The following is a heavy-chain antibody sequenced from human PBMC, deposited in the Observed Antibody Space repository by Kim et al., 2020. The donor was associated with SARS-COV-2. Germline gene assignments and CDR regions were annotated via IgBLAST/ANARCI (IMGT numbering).Heavy chain of an antibody. D-gene: IGHD3-10*01. CDR2: IYYSGST. CDR1: GGSISSGGYY. Sequence: SETLSLTCTVSGGSISSGGYYWSWIRQHPGKGLEWIGYIYYSGSTYYNPSLKSRVTISVDTSKNQFSLKLSSVTAADTAVYYCARDYYGSGSYYNAAFDIWGQGTMVTVSS. J-gene: IGHJ3*02. CDR3: ARDYYGSGSYYNAAFDI. V-gene: IGHV4-31*03.